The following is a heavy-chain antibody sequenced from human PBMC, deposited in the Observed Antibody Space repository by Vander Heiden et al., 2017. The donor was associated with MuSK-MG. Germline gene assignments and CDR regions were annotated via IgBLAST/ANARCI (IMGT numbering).Heavy chain of an antibody. CDR3: ARTQGNYGTNGICYLFDY. V-gene: IGHV4-39*01. J-gene: IGHJ4*02. CDR2: LYYTGST. Sequence: QLQLQESGPGLVKPSETLSLTCTVSGGSISSSNYYWGWIRQPPGKGLEWIGNLYYTGSTYYNPSLKRRVTISVDTSKNQFSLKLSSVTAAETALYYCARTQGNYGTNGICYLFDYWGQGTLVTVSS. D-gene: IGHD2-8*01. CDR1: GGSISSSNYY.